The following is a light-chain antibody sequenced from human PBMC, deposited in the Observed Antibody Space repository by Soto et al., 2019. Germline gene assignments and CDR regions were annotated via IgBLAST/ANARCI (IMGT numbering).Light chain of an antibody. V-gene: IGKV1-27*01. CDR1: QGIAPY. J-gene: IGKJ4*01. Sequence: DVQMTQSPSSLSAFVGDRVTITCRASQGIAPYLAWFQQKPGKVPKLLIYATSTLQSGVPSRSSGSGSGTEFTLTINSLQPEDVGTYYCQKYNSAPLTFGGGTKVEIK. CDR3: QKYNSAPLT. CDR2: ATS.